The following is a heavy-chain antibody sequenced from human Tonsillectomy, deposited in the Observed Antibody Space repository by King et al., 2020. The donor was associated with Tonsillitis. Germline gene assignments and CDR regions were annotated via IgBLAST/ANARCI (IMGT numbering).Heavy chain of an antibody. CDR1: GFTFSSYS. D-gene: IGHD3-10*01. V-gene: IGHV3-21*01. J-gene: IGHJ2*01. Sequence: VQLVESGGGLVKPGGSLRLSCAASGFTFSSYSMSWVRQAPGKGLEWVSSINTGRSDMYYAASVKGRFTISRDNAKNSLYLQLNSLRAEDTALYYCARVGTMVRGVSLWYFDLWGRGTLVTVSS. CDR3: ARVGTMVRGVSLWYFDL. CDR2: INTGRSDM.